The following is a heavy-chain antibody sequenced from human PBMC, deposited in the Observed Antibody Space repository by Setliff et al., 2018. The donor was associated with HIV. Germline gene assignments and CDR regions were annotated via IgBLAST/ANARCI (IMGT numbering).Heavy chain of an antibody. D-gene: IGHD3-22*01. Sequence: PGGSLRLSCAASGFTFSSYEMHWVRQVTGKGLEWVSAIGTAGDTYYPGSVKGRFIISRENAKNSMYLQMNSLRAGDTAVCYCVREAHDSNNMGAFDIWGQGTMVTVSS. CDR2: IGTAGDT. J-gene: IGHJ3*02. CDR3: VREAHDSNNMGAFDI. CDR1: GFTFSSYE. V-gene: IGHV3-13*01.